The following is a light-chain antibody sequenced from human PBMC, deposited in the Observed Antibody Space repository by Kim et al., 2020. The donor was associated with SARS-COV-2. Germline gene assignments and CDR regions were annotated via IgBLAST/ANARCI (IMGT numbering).Light chain of an antibody. V-gene: IGLV2-8*01. J-gene: IGLJ3*02. Sequence: SVTISVTGPSSDVGGYDYVTWYQQHPGRAPKVLINEVTKRPSGVPDRFSGSKSGITASRTVSGLQAKDEADYYCSSHAGSNNFLVFGGGTRLAVL. CDR1: SSDVGGYDY. CDR3: SSHAGSNNFLV. CDR2: EVT.